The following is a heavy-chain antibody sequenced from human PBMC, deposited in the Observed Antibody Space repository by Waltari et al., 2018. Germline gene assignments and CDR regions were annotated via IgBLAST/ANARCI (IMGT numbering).Heavy chain of an antibody. D-gene: IGHD3-10*01. CDR3: ARIPRRFGEFTPMNYFDY. V-gene: IGHV1-2*02. Sequence: QVQLVQSGAEVKKPGASVKVSCKASGYIFTAYYMHWVRQAPGQGLEWMGWINPNSGGTNYAQNFQGRVAMTRDTSINTAYMDLSRLRSDDTAVYYCARIPRRFGEFTPMNYFDYWGQGTLVTVSS. J-gene: IGHJ4*02. CDR1: GYIFTAYY. CDR2: INPNSGGT.